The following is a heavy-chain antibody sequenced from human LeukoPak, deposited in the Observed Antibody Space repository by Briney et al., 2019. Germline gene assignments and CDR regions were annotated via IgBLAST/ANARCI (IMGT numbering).Heavy chain of an antibody. CDR1: GFTFSSYE. J-gene: IGHJ6*02. D-gene: IGHD4-17*01. V-gene: IGHV3-48*03. Sequence: GGSLRLSCAASGFTFSSYEMNWVRQAPGKGLEWVSYISSSGSTIYYADSVKGRFTFSRDNAKNSLYLQMNSLRAEDTAVYYCARGKTTYYYYGMDVWGQGTTVTVSS. CDR3: ARGKTTYYYYGMDV. CDR2: ISSSGSTI.